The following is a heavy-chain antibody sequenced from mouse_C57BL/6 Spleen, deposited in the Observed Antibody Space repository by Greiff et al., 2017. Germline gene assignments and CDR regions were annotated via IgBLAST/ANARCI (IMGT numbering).Heavy chain of an antibody. J-gene: IGHJ1*03. Sequence: VQLQQPGAELVKPGASVKLSCKASGYTFTSYWMHWVKQRPGQGLEWIGMIHPNSGSTNYNEKFKSKATLTVDKSSSTAYMQLSSLTSEDSAVXYCARGGTGTLWYFDVWGTGTTVTVSS. V-gene: IGHV1-64*01. CDR2: IHPNSGST. CDR3: ARGGTGTLWYFDV. CDR1: GYTFTSYW. D-gene: IGHD4-1*01.